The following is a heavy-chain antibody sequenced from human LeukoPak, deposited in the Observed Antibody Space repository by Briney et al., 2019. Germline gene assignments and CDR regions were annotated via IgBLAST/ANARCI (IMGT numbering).Heavy chain of an antibody. V-gene: IGHV3-23*01. CDR2: ISGSGGST. J-gene: IGHJ4*02. D-gene: IGHD5-18*01. CDR1: GFTFSSHA. CDR3: ARNQGGYSYGYLFDY. Sequence: GGSLRLSCAASGFTFSSHAMSWARQAPGKGLEWVSAISGSGGSTYYADSVKGRFTISRDNSKNTLYLQMKSLRAEDTAVYYCARNQGGYSYGYLFDYWGQGTLVTVSS.